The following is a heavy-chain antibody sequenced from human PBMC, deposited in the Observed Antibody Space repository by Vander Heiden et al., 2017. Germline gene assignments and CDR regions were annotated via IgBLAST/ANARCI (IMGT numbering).Heavy chain of an antibody. V-gene: IGHV1-69*01. CDR2: IIPIFGTA. D-gene: IGHD1-26*01. CDR1: GGTSSSYA. J-gene: IGHJ5*02. CDR3: ASHGRPNSP. Sequence: QLQLVQAGAEVKNPGSSVKVSVKASGGTSSSYAVSWVRQAPGQGLEWMGGIIPIFGTANYAQKFQGRVTITADESTSTAYMELSSLRSEDTAVYYCASHGRPNSPWGQGTLVTVSS.